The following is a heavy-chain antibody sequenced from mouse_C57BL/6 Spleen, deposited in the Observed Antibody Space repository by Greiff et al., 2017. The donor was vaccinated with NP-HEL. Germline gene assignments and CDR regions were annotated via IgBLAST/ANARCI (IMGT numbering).Heavy chain of an antibody. V-gene: IGHV1-55*01. CDR2: IYPGSGST. D-gene: IGHD2-5*01. Sequence: VKLVESGAELVKPGASVKMSCKASGYTFTSYWITWVKQRPGQGLEWIGDIYPGSGSTNYNEKFKSKATLTVDTSSSTAYMQLSSLTSEDSAVYYCARRAYYSNYEDYWGQGTTLTVSS. CDR1: GYTFTSYW. CDR3: ARRAYYSNYEDY. J-gene: IGHJ2*01.